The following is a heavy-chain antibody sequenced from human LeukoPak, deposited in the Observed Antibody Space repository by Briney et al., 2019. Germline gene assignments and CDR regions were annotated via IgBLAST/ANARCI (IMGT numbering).Heavy chain of an antibody. J-gene: IGHJ4*02. D-gene: IGHD5-18*01. CDR1: GGSISSYY. V-gene: IGHV4-59*12. CDR2: IFYSGST. CDR3: ARERGYSYGLRLDY. Sequence: SETLSLTCTVSGGSISSYYWSWIRQPPGKGLEWIGYIFYSGSTHYNPSLKSRVTISVDTSKNQFSLKLSSVTAADTAVYYCARERGYSYGLRLDYWGQGTLVTVSS.